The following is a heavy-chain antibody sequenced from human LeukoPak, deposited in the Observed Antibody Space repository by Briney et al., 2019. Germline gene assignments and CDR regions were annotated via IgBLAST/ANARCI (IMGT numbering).Heavy chain of an antibody. CDR1: GFTVNNYG. CDR2: ISSDGTQK. D-gene: IGHD5-24*01. J-gene: IGHJ6*02. V-gene: IGHV3-30*18. Sequence: PGGSLRLSCAASGFTVNNYGMHWVRQAPGKGLEGVAVISSDGTQKYYADYVKGRVTISRDDFKKTVYLQMNSLRGEDTAVYYCAKSLGGYNTGDYYYYGMDVWGQGTTVSVSS. CDR3: AKSLGGYNTGDYYYYGMDV.